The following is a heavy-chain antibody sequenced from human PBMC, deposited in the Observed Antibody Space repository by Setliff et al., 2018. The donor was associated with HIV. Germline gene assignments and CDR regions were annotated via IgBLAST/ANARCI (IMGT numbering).Heavy chain of an antibody. D-gene: IGHD3-10*01. V-gene: IGHV3-30*02. CDR2: IWYDGSNK. CDR3: ALGDYGSGSYYNLNPFDY. CDR1: GFTFSDYG. Sequence: GGSLRLSCAASGFTFSDYGMHWVRQAPGKGLEWVAMIWYDGSNKYYADSVKGRFTISRDNSKNTLYLQMNSLRAEDTAVYYCALGDYGSGSYYNLNPFDYWGQGTLVTSPQ. J-gene: IGHJ4*02.